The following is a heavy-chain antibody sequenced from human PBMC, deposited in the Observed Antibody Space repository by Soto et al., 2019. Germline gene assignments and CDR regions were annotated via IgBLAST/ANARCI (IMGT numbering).Heavy chain of an antibody. J-gene: IGHJ3*02. CDR1: GFTLRSYA. Sequence: GGSLRLSCAASGFTLRSYAMSWVRQAPGKGVEWVSTISGSGGSTYYADSVKGRFTISRDNSKNTLYLQMNSLRVEDTAVYYCAARSGSYSFDIWGQGTMVTVSS. CDR2: ISGSGGST. D-gene: IGHD1-26*01. V-gene: IGHV3-23*01. CDR3: AARSGSYSFDI.